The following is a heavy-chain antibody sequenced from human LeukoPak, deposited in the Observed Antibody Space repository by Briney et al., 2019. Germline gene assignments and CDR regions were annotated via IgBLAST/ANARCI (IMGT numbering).Heavy chain of an antibody. CDR3: IQVRVTTTRNAFDV. J-gene: IGHJ3*01. Sequence: PGGSLRLSCAASGFTISSYYMHWVRQAPGEGLVWVSRINSDGSETVYADSVKGRFTISRDNAKNTVYLEMSSLRAEDTAVYYCIQVRVTTTRNAFDVWGQGTMVTVSS. D-gene: IGHD1-1*01. CDR2: INSDGSET. V-gene: IGHV3-74*01. CDR1: GFTISSYY.